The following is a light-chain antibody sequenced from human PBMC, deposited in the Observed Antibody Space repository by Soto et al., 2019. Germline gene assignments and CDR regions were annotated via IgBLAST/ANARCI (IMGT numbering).Light chain of an antibody. CDR1: KLGDKY. Sequence: SYELTQPPSVSVSPGQTASITCSGDKLGDKYACWYQQKPGQPPVLVISQDSRRPSGIPERFSGSNSGNTATLTISGTQAMDEADYYCQAWDSSTGVVFGGGTKLTVL. J-gene: IGLJ2*01. CDR3: QAWDSSTGVV. V-gene: IGLV3-1*01. CDR2: QDS.